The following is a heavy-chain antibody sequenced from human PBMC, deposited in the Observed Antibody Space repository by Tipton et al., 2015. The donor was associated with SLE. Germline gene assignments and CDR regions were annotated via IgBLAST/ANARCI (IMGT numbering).Heavy chain of an antibody. D-gene: IGHD5-18*01. CDR1: GVSITGGGYY. J-gene: IGHJ6*03. CDR2: IYYSGNT. Sequence: TLSLTCTVSGVSITGGGYYWSWIRHHPGKGLEWIWHIYYSGNTHYNSSLKSRLTISLDTSKNQFSLELPSVTPADTAVYYCTHSTDYYYMDVWGKGTTVTVSS. V-gene: IGHV4-31*03. CDR3: THSTDYYYMDV.